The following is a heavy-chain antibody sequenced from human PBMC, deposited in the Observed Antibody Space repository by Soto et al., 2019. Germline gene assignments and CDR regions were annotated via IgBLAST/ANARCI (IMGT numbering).Heavy chain of an antibody. CDR3: ARGHEYGGNSDAFDI. J-gene: IGHJ3*02. CDR1: GGTFSTSS. V-gene: IGHV1-69*14. Sequence: QVHLVQSGAAVKKPGSSVKVSCKASGGTFSTSSINWLRQAPGQRPEWMGNILPVFGTADYAQKFRDRVTITADKSTNTAYMELRSLFSEDAAVYYYARGHEYGGNSDAFDIWGQGTLVTVSS. D-gene: IGHD4-17*01. CDR2: ILPVFGTA.